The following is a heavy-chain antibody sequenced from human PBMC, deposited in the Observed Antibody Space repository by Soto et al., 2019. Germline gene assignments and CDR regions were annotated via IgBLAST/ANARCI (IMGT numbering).Heavy chain of an antibody. V-gene: IGHV1-18*01. CDR3: ARDGAYYDILTGSYYHYGMDV. CDR1: GYTFTSYG. D-gene: IGHD3-9*01. CDR2: ISAYNGNT. J-gene: IGHJ6*02. Sequence: GASVKVSCKASGYTFTSYGISWVRRAPGQGLEWMGWISAYNGNTNYAQKLQGRVTMTTDTSTSTAYMELRSLRSDDTAVYYCARDGAYYDILTGSYYHYGMDVWGQGTTVTVSS.